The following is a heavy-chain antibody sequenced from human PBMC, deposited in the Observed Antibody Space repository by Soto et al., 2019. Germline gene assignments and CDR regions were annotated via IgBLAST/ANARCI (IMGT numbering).Heavy chain of an antibody. Sequence: SETLSLTCTVSGGSISSSSYYWGWIRQPPGKGLEWIGSIYYSGSTYYNPSLKSRVTISVDTSKNQFSLKLSSVTATDTAVYYCARRYSSSWYGEWGLVGYYYYGMDVWGQGTTVTVSS. D-gene: IGHD6-13*01. CDR1: GGSISSSSYY. V-gene: IGHV4-39*01. J-gene: IGHJ6*02. CDR3: ARRYSSSWYGEWGLVGYYYYGMDV. CDR2: IYYSGST.